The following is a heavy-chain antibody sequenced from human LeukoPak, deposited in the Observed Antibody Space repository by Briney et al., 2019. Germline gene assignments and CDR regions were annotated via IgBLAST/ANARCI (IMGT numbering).Heavy chain of an antibody. V-gene: IGHV1-24*01. CDR2: FDPEDGVT. CDR1: GYTLTELS. CDR3: ATVSSQYSGSYYFDY. Sequence: AASAKVSCKVSGYTLTELSMHWVRQAPGKGLEWMGGFDPEDGVTIYAQKFQGRVTMTEDTSSDTASMELSSLRSEDTAVYYCATVSSQYSGSYYFDYWGQGTLVTVSS. D-gene: IGHD1-26*01. J-gene: IGHJ4*02.